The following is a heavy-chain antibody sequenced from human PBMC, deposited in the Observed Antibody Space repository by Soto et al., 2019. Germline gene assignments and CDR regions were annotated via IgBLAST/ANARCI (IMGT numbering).Heavy chain of an antibody. V-gene: IGHV3-21*01. CDR3: ARDPSDYYDSSGYSKGPFDY. CDR1: GFTFSSYS. D-gene: IGHD3-22*01. Sequence: GGSLRLSCAASGFTFSSYSMNWVRQAPGKGLEWVSSISSSSSYIYYADSVKGRFTISRDNAKNSLYLQMNSLRAEDTALYYCARDPSDYYDSSGYSKGPFDYWGQGT. CDR2: ISSSSSYI. J-gene: IGHJ4*02.